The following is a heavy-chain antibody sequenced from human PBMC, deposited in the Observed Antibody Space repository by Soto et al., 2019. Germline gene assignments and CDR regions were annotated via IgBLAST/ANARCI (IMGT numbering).Heavy chain of an antibody. Sequence: QVQLVQSGAEVKKPGASVKVSCKASGYTFTSYGISWVRQAPGQGLEWMGWISAYNGNTNYAQKLQGRVTMTTDTSTSTAYMELRSLRSDETSVYYCARPTEYNCNSGAFDIWGQGTMVTVSS. D-gene: IGHD1-1*01. J-gene: IGHJ3*02. CDR3: ARPTEYNCNSGAFDI. CDR1: GYTFTSYG. V-gene: IGHV1-18*01. CDR2: ISAYNGNT.